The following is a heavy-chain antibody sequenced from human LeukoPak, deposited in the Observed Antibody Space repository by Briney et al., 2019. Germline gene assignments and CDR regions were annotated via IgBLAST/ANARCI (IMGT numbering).Heavy chain of an antibody. V-gene: IGHV3-21*01. J-gene: IGHJ4*02. CDR2: ISSSSSYI. Sequence: GGSLRLSCAASGFTFSSYSMNWVRQAPGKGLEWVSSISSSSSYIYYADSVKGRFTISRDNAKNSLYLQMNSLRAEDTAVYYCARDESSSWSLDYWGQGTLVTASS. CDR3: ARDESSSWSLDY. D-gene: IGHD6-13*01. CDR1: GFTFSSYS.